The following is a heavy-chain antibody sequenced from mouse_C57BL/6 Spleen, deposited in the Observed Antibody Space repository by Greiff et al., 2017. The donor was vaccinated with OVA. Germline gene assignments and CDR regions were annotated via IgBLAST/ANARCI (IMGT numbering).Heavy chain of an antibody. V-gene: IGHV1-69*01. J-gene: IGHJ4*01. CDR3: ARKPTVVATDYYAMDY. Sequence: QVQLQQPGAELVMPGASVKLSCKASGYTFTSYWMHWVKQRPGQGLEWIGEIDPSDSYTNYNQKFKGKSTLTVDKSSSTAYMQLSSLPSEDSAVYYCARKPTVVATDYYAMDYWGQGTSVTVSS. CDR1: GYTFTSYW. CDR2: IDPSDSYT. D-gene: IGHD1-1*01.